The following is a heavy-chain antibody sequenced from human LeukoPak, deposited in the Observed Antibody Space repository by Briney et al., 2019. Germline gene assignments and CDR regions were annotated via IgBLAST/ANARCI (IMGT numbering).Heavy chain of an antibody. J-gene: IGHJ5*02. V-gene: IGHV1-69*06. Sequence: AASVKVSCKASGGTFSSYAISWVRQAPGQGREWMGGIIPIFGTANYAQKFQGRVTITADKSTSTAYMELSSLRSEDTAVYYCARVGITGTKFDPWGQGTLVTVSS. CDR2: IIPIFGTA. CDR3: ARVGITGTKFDP. D-gene: IGHD1/OR15-1a*01. CDR1: GGTFSSYA.